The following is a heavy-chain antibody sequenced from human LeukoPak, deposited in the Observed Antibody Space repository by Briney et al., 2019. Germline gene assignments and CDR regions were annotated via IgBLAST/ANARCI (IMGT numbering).Heavy chain of an antibody. CDR3: ARGSHTTPGGYFDY. CDR1: GFTVSSNY. V-gene: IGHV3-48*01. J-gene: IGHJ4*02. CDR2: ISSSSSTI. Sequence: PGGSLRLSCAASGFTVSSNYMSWVRRAPGKGLECVSYISSSSSTIFYADSVKGRFTISRDNAKNSLYLQMNSLRVEDTAVYYCARGSHTTPGGYFDYWGQGTLVTVSS. D-gene: IGHD1-1*01.